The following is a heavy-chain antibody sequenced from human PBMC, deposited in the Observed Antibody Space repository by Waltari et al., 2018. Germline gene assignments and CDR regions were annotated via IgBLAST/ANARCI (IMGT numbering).Heavy chain of an antibody. Sequence: EVQLVESGGGLVKPGGSLRLSCAASGFTFSSYSMNWVRQAPGKGLEWVSSISSSSSYIYYADSVKGRFTISRDNAKNSLYLQMNSLRAEDTTVYYCARDRHYYDSSGYGYWGQGTLVTVSS. CDR1: GFTFSSYS. J-gene: IGHJ4*02. CDR2: ISSSSSYI. CDR3: ARDRHYYDSSGYGY. V-gene: IGHV3-21*01. D-gene: IGHD3-22*01.